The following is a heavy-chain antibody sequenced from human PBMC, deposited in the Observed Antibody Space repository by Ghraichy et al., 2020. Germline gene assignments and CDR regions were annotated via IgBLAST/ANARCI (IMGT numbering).Heavy chain of an antibody. CDR3: ARGELGNCGSGTCYRSWFDP. CDR1: GHTFTSYD. V-gene: IGHV1-8*01. J-gene: IGHJ5*02. D-gene: IGHD2-15*01. Sequence: ASVKVSCKASGHTFTSYDFNWVRQATGQGLEWMGWMNPNSGNTGYAQKFQGRVTMTRNTSISTAYMELSSLTSDDTAVYYCARGELGNCGSGTCYRSWFDPWGQGTLVTVSS. CDR2: MNPNSGNT.